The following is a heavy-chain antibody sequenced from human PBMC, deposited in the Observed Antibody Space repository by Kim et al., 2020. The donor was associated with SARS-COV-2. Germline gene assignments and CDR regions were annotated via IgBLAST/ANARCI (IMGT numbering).Heavy chain of an antibody. V-gene: IGHV1-46*01. CDR1: GYTFTSYY. CDR3: AREGRYYGSGSYYNYLPNWFDP. D-gene: IGHD3-10*01. J-gene: IGHJ5*02. Sequence: ASVKVSCKASGYTFTSYYMHWVRQAPGQGLEWMGIINPSGGSTSYAQKFQGRVTMTRDTSTSTVYMELSSLRSEDTAVYYCAREGRYYGSGSYYNYLPNWFDPWGQGTLVTVSS. CDR2: INPSGGST.